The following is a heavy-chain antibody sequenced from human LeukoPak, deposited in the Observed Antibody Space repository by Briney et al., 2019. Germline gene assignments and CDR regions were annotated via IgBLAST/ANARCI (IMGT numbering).Heavy chain of an antibody. V-gene: IGHV5-51*01. CDR1: ASSFTTYW. Sequence: GESLKISRQGSASSFTTYWSGGVRQMPGKGLEWMEIIYPGDSDTRYSPSFHGQVTISADKSISTAYLQWSSLKAADTVMYYCARLYSNYFDYWGQGTLVTVSS. CDR3: ARLYSNYFDY. CDR2: IYPGDSDT. D-gene: IGHD4-11*01. J-gene: IGHJ4*02.